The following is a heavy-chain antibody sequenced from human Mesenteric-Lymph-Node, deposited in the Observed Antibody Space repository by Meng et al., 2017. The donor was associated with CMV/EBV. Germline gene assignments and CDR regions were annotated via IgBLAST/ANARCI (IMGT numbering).Heavy chain of an antibody. J-gene: IGHJ4*02. CDR2: IYYSGGT. V-gene: IGHV4-59*01. D-gene: IGHD2-21*01. CDR1: GGSISSYY. CDR3: ARNTGVGMIDY. Sequence: GSLRLSCTVSGGSISSYYWSWIRQPPGKGLEWIGYIYYSGGTNYNPSLKSRVTISVDTSKNQFSLKVSSVTAADTAVYYCARNTGVGMIDYWGQGTLVTVSS.